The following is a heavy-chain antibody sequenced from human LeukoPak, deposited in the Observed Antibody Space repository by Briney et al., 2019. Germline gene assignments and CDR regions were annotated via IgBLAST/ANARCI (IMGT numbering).Heavy chain of an antibody. CDR1: GFTFSSYG. Sequence: PGGSLRLSCAASGFTFSSYGIHWVRQAPGKGLEWVALIGYDGANKYYADPVKGRFILSRDNSKNTMYLQLNSLRPEDTAIYYCARHENGDLDYWGLGTLVTVSS. V-gene: IGHV3-30-3*01. J-gene: IGHJ4*02. CDR3: ARHENGDLDY. CDR2: IGYDGANK. D-gene: IGHD3-10*01.